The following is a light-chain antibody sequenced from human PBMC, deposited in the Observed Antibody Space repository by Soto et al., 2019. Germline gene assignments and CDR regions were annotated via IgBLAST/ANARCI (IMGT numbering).Light chain of an antibody. Sequence: EIVMTQSPATLSVSPGERVTLSCRASQSVSNNLAWYQHKPGQAPRLLIYGASTRATGIPARFSGSGSGTGFTLTISSLQSEDFAIYYCQQYNSYPWTFGQGTKVEIK. V-gene: IGKV3-15*01. J-gene: IGKJ1*01. CDR2: GAS. CDR3: QQYNSYPWT. CDR1: QSVSNN.